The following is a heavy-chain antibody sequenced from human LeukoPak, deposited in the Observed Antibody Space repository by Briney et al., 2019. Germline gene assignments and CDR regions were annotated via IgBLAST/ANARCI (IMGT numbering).Heavy chain of an antibody. CDR1: GYTFTSYD. Sequence: GASVKVSCKASGYTFTSYDINWVRQATGQGLEWMGWMNPNSGNTGYAQKFQGRVIMTRNTSISTAYMELSSLRSEDTAVYYCARVSAAARYYYYGMDVWGQGTTVTVSS. CDR2: MNPNSGNT. D-gene: IGHD6-13*01. V-gene: IGHV1-8*01. CDR3: ARVSAAARYYYYGMDV. J-gene: IGHJ6*02.